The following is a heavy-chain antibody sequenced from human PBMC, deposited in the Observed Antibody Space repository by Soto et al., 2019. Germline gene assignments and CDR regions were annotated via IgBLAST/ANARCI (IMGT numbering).Heavy chain of an antibody. Sequence: QVQLQESGPGLVKPSETLSLTCTVSGGSISSYYWSWIRQPPGKGLEWIGYIYYSGSTNYNPSLKSRVTISVDTSKNQFSLTLSSVTAADTAVYYCARYGSGSYYKSGYFDYWGQGTLVTVSS. V-gene: IGHV4-59*01. CDR1: GGSISSYY. CDR2: IYYSGST. D-gene: IGHD3-10*01. CDR3: ARYGSGSYYKSGYFDY. J-gene: IGHJ4*02.